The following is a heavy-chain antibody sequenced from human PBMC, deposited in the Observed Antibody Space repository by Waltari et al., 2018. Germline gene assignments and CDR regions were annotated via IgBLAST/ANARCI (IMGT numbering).Heavy chain of an antibody. D-gene: IGHD6-19*01. Sequence: QLQLQESGPGLVKPSETLSLTCTVSGGSISSSSYYWGWIRQPPGKGLEWIGSIYYSGSTYYTPSLKSRVTISVDTSKNQFSLKLSSVTAADTAVYYCARERIAVAGDFDYWGQGTLITVSS. CDR2: IYYSGST. V-gene: IGHV4-39*07. J-gene: IGHJ4*02. CDR3: ARERIAVAGDFDY. CDR1: GGSISSSSYY.